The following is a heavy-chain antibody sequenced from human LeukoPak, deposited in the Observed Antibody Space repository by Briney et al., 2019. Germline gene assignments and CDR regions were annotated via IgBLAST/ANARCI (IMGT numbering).Heavy chain of an antibody. V-gene: IGHV4-39*07. CDR2: IYYSGST. D-gene: IGHD4-17*01. Sequence: SETLSLACTVSGGSISSSSYYWGWIRQPPGKGLEWIGSIYYSGSTYYNPSLKSRVTISLDTSKNQFSLKLSSVTAADTAVYYCARGQGTVTTHWGQGTLVTVSS. CDR1: GGSISSSSYY. J-gene: IGHJ4*02. CDR3: ARGQGTVTTH.